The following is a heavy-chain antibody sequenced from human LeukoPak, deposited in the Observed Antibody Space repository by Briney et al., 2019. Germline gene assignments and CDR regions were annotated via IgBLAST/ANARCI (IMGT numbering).Heavy chain of an antibody. CDR3: ARSGGSGDYYNAVDY. V-gene: IGHV1-46*01. J-gene: IGHJ4*02. Sequence: GASVKVSCTASGYTFTGYYMHWVRQAPGQGLEWMGVISPSDGRISYAQNFQGRVTMTRDTSTSTVYMDLSSLRSEDTALYYCARSGGSGDYYNAVDYWGQGTLVIVSS. CDR2: ISPSDGRI. D-gene: IGHD3-10*01. CDR1: GYTFTGYY.